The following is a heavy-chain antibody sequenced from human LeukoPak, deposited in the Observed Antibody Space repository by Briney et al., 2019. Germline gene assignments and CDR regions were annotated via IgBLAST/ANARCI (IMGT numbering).Heavy chain of an antibody. D-gene: IGHD6-25*01. J-gene: IGHJ6*02. CDR2: ISSSGGTI. Sequence: GGSLRLSCAASGFTSSSYEMNWVRQAPGKGLEWVSYISSSGGTIYYADSVKGRFTISRDNAKNSLYLHMNSLRAEDTAVYYCARDRRGSSSGYGMDVWGQGTTVTVSS. CDR3: ARDRRGSSSGYGMDV. V-gene: IGHV3-48*03. CDR1: GFTSSSYE.